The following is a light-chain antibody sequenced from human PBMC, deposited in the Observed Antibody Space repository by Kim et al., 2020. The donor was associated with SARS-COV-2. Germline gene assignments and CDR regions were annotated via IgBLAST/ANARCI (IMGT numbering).Light chain of an antibody. CDR1: QSVRSY. J-gene: IGKJ5*01. V-gene: IGKV3-11*01. CDR2: DAS. Sequence: SPGERATLSCRASQSVRSYLAWYQQNPGQAPRLLIYDASNRATGIPARFSGSGSGTDFTLTISSLEPEDFAVYYCQQRSNWPPITFGQGTRLEIK. CDR3: QQRSNWPPIT.